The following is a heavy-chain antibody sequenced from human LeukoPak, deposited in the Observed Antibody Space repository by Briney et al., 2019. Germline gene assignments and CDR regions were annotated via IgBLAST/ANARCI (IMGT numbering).Heavy chain of an antibody. CDR1: GFTFSSYA. Sequence: PGRSLRLSCAASGFTFSSYAMHWVRQAPGKGLEWVAVISYDGSNKYYADSVKGRFTISRDNSKNTLYLQMNSLRAEDTAVYYCARGIVGATYYYYYYMDVWGKGTTVTVSS. D-gene: IGHD1-26*01. J-gene: IGHJ6*03. CDR2: ISYDGSNK. CDR3: ARGIVGATYYYYYYMDV. V-gene: IGHV3-30-3*01.